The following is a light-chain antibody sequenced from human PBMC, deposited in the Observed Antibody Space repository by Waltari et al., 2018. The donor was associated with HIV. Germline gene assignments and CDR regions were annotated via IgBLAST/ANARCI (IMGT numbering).Light chain of an antibody. J-gene: IGLJ2*01. CDR2: QDN. Sequence: SYELTQPPSVSVSPGQTASITCSGDKLGDKYTSWYQQMPGQSPVLVIYQDNKRPSGIPERFAGSNSGNTATLTISGTQAMDEADDYCQAWDSSTVVFGGGTKLTVL. CDR3: QAWDSSTVV. V-gene: IGLV3-1*01. CDR1: KLGDKY.